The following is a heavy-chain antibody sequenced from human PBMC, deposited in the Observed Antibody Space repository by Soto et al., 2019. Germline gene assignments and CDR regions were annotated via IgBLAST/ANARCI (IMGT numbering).Heavy chain of an antibody. CDR3: SHGEDEDGPYYFDY. V-gene: IGHV2-5*01. CDR2: VYWYDDK. J-gene: IGHJ4*02. D-gene: IGHD2-21*01. CDR1: GFSLSPSGVG. Sequence: ITLKESGPTLVKPTQTLTLTCTFSGFSLSPSGVGVGWIRKPPGKALEWRALVYWYDDKRYSPSLKSMLTITKRPSKDPVRLTMSNSDPVDTATYSCSHGEDEDGPYYFDYSGQGTLDTFSS.